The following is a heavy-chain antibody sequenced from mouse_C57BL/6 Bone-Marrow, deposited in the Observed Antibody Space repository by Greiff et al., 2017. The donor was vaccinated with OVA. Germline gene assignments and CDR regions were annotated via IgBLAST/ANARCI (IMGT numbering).Heavy chain of an antibody. CDR3: ERQLTGVY. V-gene: IGHV5-6*01. CDR2: ISSGGSYT. Sequence: EVKLMESGGDLVKPGGSLKLSCAASGFTFSSYGMSWVRQTPDKRLEWVATISSGGSYTYYPDSVKGRFTISRDNAKNTLYLQMSSLKSEDTAMYYCERQLTGVYWGQGTSVTVSS. J-gene: IGHJ4*01. CDR1: GFTFSSYG.